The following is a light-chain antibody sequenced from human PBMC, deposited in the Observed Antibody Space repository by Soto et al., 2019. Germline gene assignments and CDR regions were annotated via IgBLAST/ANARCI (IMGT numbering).Light chain of an antibody. CDR2: AAS. CDR1: QSASTY. Sequence: EIVLTQSPATLSLSPGERATLSCRASQSASTYLAWYQQKSGQAPRLLIYAASNRATGIPARFSGSGSGTDFTLTISSLEPEDFAVYYCQQRSNWPYTFGQGTKLEIK. CDR3: QQRSNWPYT. V-gene: IGKV3-11*01. J-gene: IGKJ2*01.